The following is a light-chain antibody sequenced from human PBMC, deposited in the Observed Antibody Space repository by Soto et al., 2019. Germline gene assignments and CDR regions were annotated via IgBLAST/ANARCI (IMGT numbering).Light chain of an antibody. Sequence: QSALTQPASVSGSPGQSITISCTGTSRDVGGYNYVSWYQQHPGKAPKLMIYDVSNRPSGVSDRFSGSKSGNTASLTISGLQADDEADYYCSSYTRSSTRIFSGRTKLTVL. V-gene: IGLV2-14*03. CDR3: SSYTRSSTRI. CDR2: DVS. J-gene: IGLJ2*01. CDR1: SRDVGGYNY.